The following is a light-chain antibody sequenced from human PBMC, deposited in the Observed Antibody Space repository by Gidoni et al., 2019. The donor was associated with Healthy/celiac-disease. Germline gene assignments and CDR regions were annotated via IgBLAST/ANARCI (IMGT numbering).Light chain of an antibody. CDR3: SSYTSSSTLV. CDR2: EVS. Sequence: QSALTPPAPVSGSPGHSLTISCTGTSSDVGGYNYVSWYQQHPGKAPKLMIYEVSNRPSGVSNRFSGSKSGNTASLTISGLQAEDEADYYCSSYTSSSTLVFGGGTKLTVL. J-gene: IGLJ2*01. CDR1: SSDVGGYNY. V-gene: IGLV2-14*01.